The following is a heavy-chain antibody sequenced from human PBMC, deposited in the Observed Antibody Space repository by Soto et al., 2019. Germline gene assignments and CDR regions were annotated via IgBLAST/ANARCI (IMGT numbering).Heavy chain of an antibody. CDR3: ARGRQFDFWSGYPDY. CDR1: GGSISSGGYS. J-gene: IGHJ4*02. CDR2: IYHSGST. V-gene: IGHV4-30-2*01. D-gene: IGHD3-3*01. Sequence: SETLSLTCAVSGGSISSGGYSWSWIRQPPGKGLEWIGYIYHSGSTYYNPPLKSRVTISVDRSKNQFSLKLSSVTAADTAVYYCARGRQFDFWSGYPDYWGQGTLVTVSS.